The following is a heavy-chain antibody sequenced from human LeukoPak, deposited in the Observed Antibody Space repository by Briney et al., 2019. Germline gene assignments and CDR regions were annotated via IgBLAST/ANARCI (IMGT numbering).Heavy chain of an antibody. CDR1: GGSISSSSYY. J-gene: IGHJ4*02. V-gene: IGHV4-39*07. CDR2: IYYSGST. Sequence: PSETLSLTCTVSGGSISSSSYYWGWIRQPPGKGLEWIGSIYYSGSTYYNPSLKSRVTISVDTSKNQSSLKLSSVTAADTAVYYCARDGLVRYFDYWGQGTLVTVSS. D-gene: IGHD6-19*01. CDR3: ARDGLVRYFDY.